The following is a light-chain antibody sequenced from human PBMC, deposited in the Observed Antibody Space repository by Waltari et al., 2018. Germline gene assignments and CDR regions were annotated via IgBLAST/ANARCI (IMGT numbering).Light chain of an antibody. CDR2: KAS. CDR3: QQYNGFSRA. J-gene: IGKJ1*01. Sequence: DIQMTQSPSTLSASAGDRVTITCRASQSISTWLAWYQQKPGKAPKLLIYKASSLERGVPSRVSGSGSGTEFTLTISSLQPDDFATYYCQQYNGFSRAFGQGTKVEIK. CDR1: QSISTW. V-gene: IGKV1-5*03.